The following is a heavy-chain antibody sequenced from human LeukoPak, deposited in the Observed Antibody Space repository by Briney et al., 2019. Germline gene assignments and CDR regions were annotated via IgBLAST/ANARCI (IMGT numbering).Heavy chain of an antibody. D-gene: IGHD3-3*01. CDR2: ISAYNGNT. J-gene: IGHJ4*02. CDR1: GYAFTSYG. Sequence: ASVKASCKASGYAFTSYGISWVRQAPGQGLEWRGWISAYNGNTNYAQKLQGRVTMTTDTSTSTAYMELRSLRSDDTAVYYCARDLLRSLEWLSPFDYWGQGTLVTVSS. CDR3: ARDLLRSLEWLSPFDY. V-gene: IGHV1-18*01.